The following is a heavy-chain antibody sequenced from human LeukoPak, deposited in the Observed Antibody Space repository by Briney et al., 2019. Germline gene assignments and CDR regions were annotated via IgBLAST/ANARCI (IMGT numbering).Heavy chain of an antibody. J-gene: IGHJ4*02. D-gene: IGHD3-10*01. CDR1: GFTFSSYS. V-gene: IGHV3-21*01. CDR2: ISSSSSYI. Sequence: PGGSLRLSCAASGFTFSSYSMNWVRQAPGKGLEWVSSISSSSSYIYYADSVKGRFTISRDNAKNSLYLQMNSLRAEDTAVYYCARDYYGSGSYLASHFDHWGQGTLVTVSS. CDR3: ARDYYGSGSYLASHFDH.